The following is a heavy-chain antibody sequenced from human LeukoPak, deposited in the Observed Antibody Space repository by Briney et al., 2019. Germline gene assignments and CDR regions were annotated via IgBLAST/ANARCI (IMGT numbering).Heavy chain of an antibody. CDR3: ARDKWTSSYFDY. D-gene: IGHD2-2*01. CDR2: ISAYNGNT. V-gene: IGHV1-18*01. CDR1: GYTLTSYG. Sequence: GASVTVSCTASGYTLTSYGISWVRQAPGPGHERMGWISAYNGNTNYAQKLQGRGTMTTDTSTSTAYMELRSLRSDDTAVYYCARDKWTSSYFDYWGQGTLVTVSS. J-gene: IGHJ4*02.